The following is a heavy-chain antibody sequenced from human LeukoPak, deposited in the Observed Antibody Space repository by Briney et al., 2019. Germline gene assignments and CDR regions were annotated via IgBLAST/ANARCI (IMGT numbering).Heavy chain of an antibody. J-gene: IGHJ5*02. CDR1: GYSISSGYY. CDR2: IYHSGST. Sequence: PSETLSLTCAVSGYSISSGYYWGWIRRPPGKGLEWIGSIYHSGSTYYNPSLKSRVTISVDTSKNPFSLKLSSVTAADTAVYYCARDSVYSSSWYVDPWGQGTLVTVSS. CDR3: ARDSVYSSSWYVDP. D-gene: IGHD6-13*01. V-gene: IGHV4-38-2*02.